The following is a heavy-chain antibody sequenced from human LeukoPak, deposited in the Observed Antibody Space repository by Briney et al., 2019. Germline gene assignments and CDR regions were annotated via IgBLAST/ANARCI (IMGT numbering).Heavy chain of an antibody. J-gene: IGHJ4*02. CDR2: ISWDGGST. D-gene: IGHD6-13*01. CDR1: GFTFDDYA. V-gene: IGHV3-43D*03. Sequence: GGSLRLSCAASGFTFDDYAMDWVRQAPGKGLEWVSLISWDGGSTYYADSVKGRFTISRDNSKNSLYLQMNSLRAEDTALYYCARYSSSFDYWGQGTLVTVSS. CDR3: ARYSSSFDY.